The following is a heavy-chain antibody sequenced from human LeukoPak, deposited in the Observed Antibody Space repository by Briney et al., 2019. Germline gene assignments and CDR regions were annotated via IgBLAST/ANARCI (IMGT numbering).Heavy chain of an antibody. J-gene: IGHJ4*02. CDR2: INHSGTT. CDR1: GGSLSGHY. V-gene: IGHV4-34*01. Sequence: SETLSLTCAVSGGSLSGHYCNWIRQPPGKGLEWIGEINHSGTTNYDPSLRGRVAISVDTSNNQCSLRLTSVTAADTAVYYCARDPCNSFSCPLRYWGQGTEVTVSS. D-gene: IGHD2-2*01. CDR3: ARDPCNSFSCPLRY.